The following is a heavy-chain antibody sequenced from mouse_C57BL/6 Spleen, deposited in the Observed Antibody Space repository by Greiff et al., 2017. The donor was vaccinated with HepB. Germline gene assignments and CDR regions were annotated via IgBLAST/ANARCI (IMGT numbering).Heavy chain of an antibody. J-gene: IGHJ3*01. CDR2: IRLKSDNYAT. CDR3: TETLGFAY. V-gene: IGHV6-3*01. Sequence: EVKLMESGGGLVQPGGSMKLSCVASGFTFSNYWMNWVRQSPEKGLEWVAQIRLKSDNYATHYAESVKGRFTISRDDSKSSVYLQMNNLRAEDTGIYYCTETLGFAYWGQGTLVTVSA. CDR1: GFTFSNYW.